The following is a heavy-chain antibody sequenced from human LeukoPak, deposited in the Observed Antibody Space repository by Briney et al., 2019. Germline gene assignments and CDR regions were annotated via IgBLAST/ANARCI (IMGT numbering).Heavy chain of an antibody. CDR1: GYTFTSYY. CDR2: INPSDGST. Sequence: ASVKVSCKASGYTFTSYYMHWVRQAPGQGLEWMGIINPSDGSTSYAQKFQGRVTMTRDMSTSTVYMELSSLRSEDTAVYYCARGITSGYLDYWGQGTLVTVSS. CDR3: ARGITSGYLDY. J-gene: IGHJ4*02. D-gene: IGHD3-9*01. V-gene: IGHV1-46*01.